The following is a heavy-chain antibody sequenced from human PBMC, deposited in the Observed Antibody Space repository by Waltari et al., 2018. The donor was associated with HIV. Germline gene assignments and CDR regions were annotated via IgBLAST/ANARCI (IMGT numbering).Heavy chain of an antibody. CDR3: ARLGRGWFGSPVGY. CDR2: ISSSSSYI. Sequence: EVQLVESGGGLVKPGGSLRLSCAASGFTFSSYSMNWVRQAPGKGLEWVSSISSSSSYIYYADSVKGRFTISRDNAKNSLYLQMNSLRAEDTAVYYCARLGRGWFGSPVGYWGQGTLVTVSS. CDR1: GFTFSSYS. V-gene: IGHV3-21*01. D-gene: IGHD3-10*01. J-gene: IGHJ4*02.